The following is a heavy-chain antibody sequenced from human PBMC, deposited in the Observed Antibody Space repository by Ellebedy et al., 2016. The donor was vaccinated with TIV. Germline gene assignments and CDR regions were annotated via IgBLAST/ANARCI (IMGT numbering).Heavy chain of an antibody. CDR1: GFTFGNHA. CDR2: IKPDGSGT. V-gene: IGHV3-7*03. CDR3: ARDNTNPRSAFDI. J-gene: IGHJ3*02. Sequence: PGGSLRLSCAASGFTFGNHAMSWVRQAPGKGLEWVANIKPDGSGTYYLDSVEGRFTIYRDNAKNSLYLQMNSLRTEDSAMYYCARDNTNPRSAFDIWGQGTMVTVSS.